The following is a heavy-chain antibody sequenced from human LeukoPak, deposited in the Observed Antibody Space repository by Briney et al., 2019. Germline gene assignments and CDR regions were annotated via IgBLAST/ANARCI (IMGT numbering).Heavy chain of an antibody. V-gene: IGHV1-2*02. CDR3: ARAGDYYSYGMDV. J-gene: IGHJ6*02. Sequence: ASVKVSCEASGYTFTGYYMHWVRQAPGQGLEWMGWINPNSGGTNYAQKFQGRVTMTRDTSISTAYMELSRLRSDDTAVYYCARAGDYYSYGMDVWGQGTTVTVSS. CDR2: INPNSGGT. D-gene: IGHD7-27*01. CDR1: GYTFTGYY.